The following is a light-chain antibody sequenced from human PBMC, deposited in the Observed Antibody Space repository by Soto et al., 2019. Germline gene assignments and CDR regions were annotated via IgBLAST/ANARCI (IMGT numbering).Light chain of an antibody. CDR1: QGISSY. Sequence: AIRMTQSPSSLSAPTGDRVTITCRASQGISSYLAWYQQKPGKAPKLLIYAASTLQSGVPSRFSGSGSGTDFTLTISCLQSEDFATYYCQQYYSYPGTFGPGTKVDIK. CDR3: QQYYSYPGT. V-gene: IGKV1-8*01. J-gene: IGKJ3*01. CDR2: AAS.